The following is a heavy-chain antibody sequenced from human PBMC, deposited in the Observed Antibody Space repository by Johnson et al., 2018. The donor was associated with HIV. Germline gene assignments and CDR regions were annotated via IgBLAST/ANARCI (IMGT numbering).Heavy chain of an antibody. CDR3: ARGGRGAFDI. V-gene: IGHV3-33*08. CDR2: IRYDGSNK. Sequence: QVQLVESGGGVVQPGRSLRLSCATSRFTFSNYGMHWVRQAPGKGLEWVAFIRYDGSNKYYVDSVKCRFTISRDNAKNSLYLQMNSLRAEDTAVYYCARGGRGAFDIWGQGTMVTVSS. J-gene: IGHJ3*02. CDR1: RFTFSNYG. D-gene: IGHD3-10*01.